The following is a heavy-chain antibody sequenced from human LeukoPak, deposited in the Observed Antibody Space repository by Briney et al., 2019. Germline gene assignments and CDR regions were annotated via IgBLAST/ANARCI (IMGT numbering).Heavy chain of an antibody. CDR3: ARDSEAAAGLSFDY. Sequence: RASVKVSCKASGYTFTGYYMHWVRQAPGQGLEWMGWINPNSGGTNYEQKFQGRATMTRDTSISAAYLELSRLRSDDTAVYYCARDSEAAAGLSFDYWGQGTLVTVSS. J-gene: IGHJ4*02. CDR1: GYTFTGYY. CDR2: INPNSGGT. D-gene: IGHD6-13*01. V-gene: IGHV1-2*02.